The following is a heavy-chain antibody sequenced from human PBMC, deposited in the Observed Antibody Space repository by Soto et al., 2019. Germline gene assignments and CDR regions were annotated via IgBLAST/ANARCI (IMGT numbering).Heavy chain of an antibody. CDR2: ISYDGSNK. V-gene: IGHV3-30*18. J-gene: IGHJ4*02. CDR3: AKDFGSSSGWWDFDY. Sequence: VQLVESGGGVVQPGRSLRLSCAASGFTFSSYGMHWVRQAPGKGLEWVAVISYDGSNKYYADSVKGRFTISRDNSKNTLYLQMNSLRAEDTAVYYCAKDFGSSSGWWDFDYWGQGTLVTVSS. CDR1: GFTFSSYG. D-gene: IGHD6-19*01.